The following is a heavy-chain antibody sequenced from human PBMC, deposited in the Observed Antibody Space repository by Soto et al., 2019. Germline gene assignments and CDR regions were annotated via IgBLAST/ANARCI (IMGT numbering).Heavy chain of an antibody. CDR1: GFTFSSYG. CDR2: IWYDGSNK. Sequence: PGGSLRLSCAASGFTFSSYGMHWVRQAPGKGLEWVAVIWYDGSNKYYADSVKGRFTISRDNSKNTLYLQMNSLRAEDTAVYYCARDFDDILTGLWNGMDVWGQGTTVTVSS. D-gene: IGHD3-9*01. J-gene: IGHJ6*02. CDR3: ARDFDDILTGLWNGMDV. V-gene: IGHV3-33*08.